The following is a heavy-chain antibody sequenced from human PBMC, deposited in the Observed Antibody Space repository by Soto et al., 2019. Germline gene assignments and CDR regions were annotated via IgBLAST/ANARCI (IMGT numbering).Heavy chain of an antibody. CDR2: IYYSGST. CDR3: ARDSSDTAMVTGYYYYGMDV. Sequence: PSETLSLTCTVSGGSISSGDYYWSWIRQPPGKGLEWIGYIYYSGSTYYNPSLKSRVTISVDTSKNQFSLKLSSVTAADTAVYYCARDSSDTAMVTGYYYYGMDVWGQGTTVTVSS. CDR1: GGSISSGDYY. V-gene: IGHV4-30-4*01. J-gene: IGHJ6*02. D-gene: IGHD5-18*01.